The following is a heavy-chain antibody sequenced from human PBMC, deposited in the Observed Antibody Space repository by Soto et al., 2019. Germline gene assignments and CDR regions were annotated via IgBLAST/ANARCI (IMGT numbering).Heavy chain of an antibody. Sequence: PGWSLRLSCAASGVTFSSYSMNWVRQAPGKGLECVSYISSSSSTIYYADSVKGRFTISRDNAKNSLYLQMYSLRDEDTAVYYCARPEYSSSSYGMDVWGQGTTVTVSS. J-gene: IGHJ6*02. CDR2: ISSSSSTI. V-gene: IGHV3-48*02. CDR1: GVTFSSYS. D-gene: IGHD6-6*01. CDR3: ARPEYSSSSYGMDV.